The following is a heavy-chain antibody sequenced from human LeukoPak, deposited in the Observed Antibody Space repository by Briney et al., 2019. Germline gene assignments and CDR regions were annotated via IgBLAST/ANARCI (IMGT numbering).Heavy chain of an antibody. V-gene: IGHV3-33*01. D-gene: IGHD3-10*01. Sequence: GGSLRLSCAASGFTFSSYGMHWVRQAPGKGLEWVAVIWYDGSNKYYADSVKGRFTISRDNSKNTLYLQMNSLRAEDTAVYYCARDRVTMVRGVISGTHYYYGMDVWGQGTTVTVSS. CDR1: GFTFSSYG. J-gene: IGHJ6*02. CDR3: ARDRVTMVRGVISGTHYYYGMDV. CDR2: IWYDGSNK.